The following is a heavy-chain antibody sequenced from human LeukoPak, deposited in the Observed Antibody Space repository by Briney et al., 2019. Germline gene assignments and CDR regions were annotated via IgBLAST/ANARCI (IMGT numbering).Heavy chain of an antibody. V-gene: IGHV1-69*13. CDR2: IIPIFGTA. J-gene: IGHJ6*02. CDR1: GGTFSSYA. CDR3: ATSLGADPYCSSTSCYGSYYYYGMDV. D-gene: IGHD2-2*01. Sequence: GASVKVSCKASGGTFSSYAISWVRQAPGQGLEWMGGIIPIFGTANYAQKFQGRVTITADESTSTAYMELSSLRSEDTAVYYCATSLGADPYCSSTSCYGSYYYYGMDVWGQGTTVTVSS.